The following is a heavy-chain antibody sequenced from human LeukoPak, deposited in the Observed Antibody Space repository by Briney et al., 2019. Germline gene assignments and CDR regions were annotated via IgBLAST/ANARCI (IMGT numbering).Heavy chain of an antibody. D-gene: IGHD2-2*01. CDR3: ARDLGYCSSTSCPGGFDY. CDR1: GGTFSSYA. Sequence: SVKVSCKASGGTFSSYAISWVRQAPGQGLDGVGRIHYNFDTANYAQKFQGRVTITADKSTSTDYMELSSLRSEDTAVYYCARDLGYCSSTSCPGGFDYWGQGTLVTVSS. CDR2: IHYNFDTA. J-gene: IGHJ4*02. V-gene: IGHV1-69*06.